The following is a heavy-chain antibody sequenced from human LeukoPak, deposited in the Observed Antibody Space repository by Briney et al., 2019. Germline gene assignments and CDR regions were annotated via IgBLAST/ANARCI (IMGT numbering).Heavy chain of an antibody. CDR1: GFTFTNYW. J-gene: IGHJ4*02. Sequence: GGSLRLSCAAAGFTFTNYWMIWVRQAPGKGLEWVANIKEDGSAEFYVDSVKGRFTLSRDNAKNSLYLQMNSLRAGDTAVYYCARVQPHPLSVAAAGGFDYWGQGTLVTVSS. CDR3: ARVQPHPLSVAAAGGFDY. V-gene: IGHV3-7*04. CDR2: IKEDGSAE. D-gene: IGHD6-13*01.